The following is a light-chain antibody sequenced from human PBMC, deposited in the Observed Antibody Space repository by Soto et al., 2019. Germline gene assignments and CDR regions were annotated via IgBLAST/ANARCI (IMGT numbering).Light chain of an antibody. CDR1: QGIKND. V-gene: IGKV1-6*01. Sequence: AIQMTQSPSSLSGAVGGRVTITCRASQGIKNDLNWYQQKPGKAPQLLIYGASTLHRGVPSRFSGSGSGIDFTLTISSLQPEDFATYYCLPDFQYPRTFGPGTSVDL. J-gene: IGKJ3*01. CDR3: LPDFQYPRT. CDR2: GAS.